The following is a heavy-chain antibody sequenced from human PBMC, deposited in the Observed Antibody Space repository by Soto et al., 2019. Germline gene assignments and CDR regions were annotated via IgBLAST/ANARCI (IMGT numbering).Heavy chain of an antibody. V-gene: IGHV4-59*12. CDR2: IYYSGST. J-gene: IGHJ4*02. Sequence: SETLSLTCTVSGGSISSYYWSWIRQPPGKGLEWIGYIYYSGSTNYNPSLKSRVTISVDRSKNQFSLKLSSVTAADTAVYYCARAANYYDSSGYYYPYFDYWGQGTLVTVSS. D-gene: IGHD3-22*01. CDR1: GGSISSYY. CDR3: ARAANYYDSSGYYYPYFDY.